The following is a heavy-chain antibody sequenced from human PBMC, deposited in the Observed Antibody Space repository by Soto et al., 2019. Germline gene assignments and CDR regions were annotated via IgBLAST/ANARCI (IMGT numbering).Heavy chain of an antibody. J-gene: IGHJ5*02. CDR3: AREALGITIFGVVNSNWFDP. Sequence: QAQLQQWGAGLLKPSETLSLTCAVYGGSFSGYYWSWIRQPPGKGLEWIGEINHSGSTNYNPSLKSRVTISVDTSKNQFSLKLSSVTAADTAVYYCAREALGITIFGVVNSNWFDPWGQGTLVTVSS. CDR1: GGSFSGYY. V-gene: IGHV4-34*01. CDR2: INHSGST. D-gene: IGHD3-3*01.